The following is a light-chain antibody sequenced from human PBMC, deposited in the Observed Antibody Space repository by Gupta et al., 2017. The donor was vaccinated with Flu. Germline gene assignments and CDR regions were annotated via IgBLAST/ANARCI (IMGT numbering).Light chain of an antibody. V-gene: IGLV1-47*01. CDR3: ATWDDNLSGPI. J-gene: IGLJ2*01. CDR2: DIN. Sequence: QSVLTQPPSASGTPGQWVTLSCSGSMSNVGKNPVSWYQQLPGSAPILLVFDINHRPSGVPDRFSGSVSGASASLTISGLRSEDAAYYYCATWDDNLSGPIFGGGTRLTVL. CDR1: MSNVGKNP.